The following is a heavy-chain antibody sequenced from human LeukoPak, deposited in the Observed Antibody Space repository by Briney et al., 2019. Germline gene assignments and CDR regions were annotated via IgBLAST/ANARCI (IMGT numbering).Heavy chain of an antibody. D-gene: IGHD1-26*01. CDR1: GYTFTGYY. V-gene: IGHV1-2*02. Sequence: ASVKVSCKASGYTFTGYYMHWVRQAPGQGLEWMGWINPNSGGTNYAQKFQGRVTMTRDTSISTAYMELSRLRSEDTAVYYCASIVGATDNDAFDIWGQGTMVTVSS. CDR2: INPNSGGT. CDR3: ASIVGATDNDAFDI. J-gene: IGHJ3*02.